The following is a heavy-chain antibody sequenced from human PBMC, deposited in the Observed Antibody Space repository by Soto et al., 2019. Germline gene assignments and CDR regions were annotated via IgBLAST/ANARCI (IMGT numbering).Heavy chain of an antibody. CDR3: ARHLPNYYYYYMDV. J-gene: IGHJ6*03. V-gene: IGHV4-59*08. D-gene: IGHD2-8*01. CDR1: GGSITNNY. Sequence: PSETLSLTCTVSGGSITNNYWSWIRQFPGKGLEWIGYVYSSGSTKHNPSLKSRVTISVDTAKNQFSLKSSSVTAADTAIYYCARHLPNYYYYYMDVWGQGTTVTVSS. CDR2: VYSSGST.